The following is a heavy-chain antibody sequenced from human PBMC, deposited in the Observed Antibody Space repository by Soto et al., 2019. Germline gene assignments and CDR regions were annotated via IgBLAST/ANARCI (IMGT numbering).Heavy chain of an antibody. D-gene: IGHD3-22*01. J-gene: IGHJ6*02. CDR3: GRERPQRGQADYYTFNGMDV. V-gene: IGHV1-18*01. Sequence: QFQLVQSGAEVKKPGASVKVSCKASVYNFTRFGISWLRQDPGPGREWMGCMGAHRGHTRQAQKLQGRLTLTTDASKNTGYIDARSLTSDATAIYYCGRERPQRGQADYYTFNGMDVWGPGKTVIVSS. CDR2: MGAHRGHT. CDR1: VYNFTRFG.